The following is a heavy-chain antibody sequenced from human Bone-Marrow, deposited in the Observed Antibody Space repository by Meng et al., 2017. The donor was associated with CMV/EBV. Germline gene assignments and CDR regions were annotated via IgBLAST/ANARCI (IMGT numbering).Heavy chain of an antibody. D-gene: IGHD2-2*01. CDR1: GFTFADYA. V-gene: IGHV3-9*01. Sequence: GGPLRLSCAASGFTFADYAMHWVRQVPGKGLEWVSGINWNSGSSGYADSVKGRFTISRDNAKNSLYLQMNSLRAEDTALYYCAHEARHNAHALDVWGQGNPVTVSS. CDR2: INWNSGSS. CDR3: AHEARHNAHALDV. J-gene: IGHJ6*02.